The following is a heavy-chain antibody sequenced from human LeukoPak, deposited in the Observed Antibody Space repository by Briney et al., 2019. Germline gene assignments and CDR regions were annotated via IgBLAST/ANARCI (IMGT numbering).Heavy chain of an antibody. CDR3: ARAPFDYGDYYNYFDY. J-gene: IGHJ4*02. CDR2: IIPIFGTA. Sequence: SVKVSCKASGGTFSSYAISWVRQAPGQGLEWMGGIIPIFGTANYAQKFQGRVTITADESTSTAYMELSSLRSEDTAVYNCARAPFDYGDYYNYFDYWGQGTLVTVSS. D-gene: IGHD4-17*01. V-gene: IGHV1-69*01. CDR1: GGTFSSYA.